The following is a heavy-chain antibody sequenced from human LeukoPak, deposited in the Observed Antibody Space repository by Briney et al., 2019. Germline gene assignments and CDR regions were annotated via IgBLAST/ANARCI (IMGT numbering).Heavy chain of an antibody. Sequence: LRLSCSASGFTFSSYAMHWTRQPPGKGLEWVGYIYYNGSTNYNPSLKSRVTMSVDTSENQSSLNLSSVTAADAAVYYCARGGWSHDYWGQGSLVTVSS. J-gene: IGHJ4*02. V-gene: IGHV4-59*01. D-gene: IGHD6-19*01. CDR1: GFTFSSYA. CDR3: ARGGWSHDY. CDR2: IYYNGST.